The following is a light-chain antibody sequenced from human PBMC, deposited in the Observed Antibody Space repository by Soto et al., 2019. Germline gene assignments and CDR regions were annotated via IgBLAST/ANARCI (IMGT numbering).Light chain of an antibody. CDR3: QQYNNWPRT. CDR1: QSVSSD. CDR2: GAS. J-gene: IGKJ1*01. V-gene: IGKV3-15*01. Sequence: EIVMTQCPATLSVSPGERATLSCRASQSVSSDLAWYHQKPGQAPRLLIYGASTRATGIPARFSGSGSGTEFTLTINSLQSEDFAVYYCQQYNNWPRTFGQGTKVEIK.